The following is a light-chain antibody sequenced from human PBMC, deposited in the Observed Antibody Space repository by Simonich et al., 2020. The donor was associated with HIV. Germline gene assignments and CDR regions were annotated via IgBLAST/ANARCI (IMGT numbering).Light chain of an antibody. CDR3: QQSFTTPLT. Sequence: DIQMTQSPSSLSASVGDRVTITCRASQSISSYLNWYQQKPGKAPKLLIYAASSLQSGVPSRFSCSGSGTAFTLTISSLQPEDFATYYWQQSFTTPLTFGGGTRVEIK. J-gene: IGKJ4*01. CDR2: AAS. V-gene: IGKV1-39*01. CDR1: QSISSY.